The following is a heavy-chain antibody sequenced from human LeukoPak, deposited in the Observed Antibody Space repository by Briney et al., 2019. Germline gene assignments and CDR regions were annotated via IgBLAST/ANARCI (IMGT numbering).Heavy chain of an antibody. D-gene: IGHD2-15*01. CDR3: ARVPQDIVVAVAATDAFDI. CDR1: GGSISSSSYY. V-gene: IGHV4-39*07. Sequence: PSETLSLTCTVSGGSISSSSYYWGWIRQPPGKGLEWIGSIYYSGSTYYNPSLKSRVTISVDTSKNQFSLKLSSVTAADTAVYYCARVPQDIVVAVAATDAFDIWGQGTLVTVSS. J-gene: IGHJ3*02. CDR2: IYYSGST.